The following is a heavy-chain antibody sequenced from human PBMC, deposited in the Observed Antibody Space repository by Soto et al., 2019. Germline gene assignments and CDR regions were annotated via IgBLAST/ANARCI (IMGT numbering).Heavy chain of an antibody. CDR2: IDWDDDK. V-gene: IGHV2-70*11. CDR3: ARIRVGAYYFDY. Sequence: GSGPTLVNPTQTLTLTCTFSGFSLSTSGMCVSWIRQPPGKALEWLARIDWDDDKYYSTSLKTRLTISKDTSKNQVVLTMTNMDPVDTATYYCARIRVGAYYFDYWGQGTLVTVSS. D-gene: IGHD1-26*01. J-gene: IGHJ4*02. CDR1: GFSLSTSGMC.